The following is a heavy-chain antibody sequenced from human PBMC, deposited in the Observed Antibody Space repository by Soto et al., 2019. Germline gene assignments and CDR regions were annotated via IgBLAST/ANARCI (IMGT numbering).Heavy chain of an antibody. Sequence: QVQLQESGPGLVKPSQTLSLTCTVSGGSISSGGYYWSWIRQHPGKGLEWIGYIYYSGSTYYNPYLKARVTISVDTSKNLFSLKLRSVTAADTAVYYCARGEDGIVVVPAAGPTNWFDPWGQGTLVTVSS. CDR3: ARGEDGIVVVPAAGPTNWFDP. D-gene: IGHD2-2*01. CDR2: IYYSGST. J-gene: IGHJ5*02. CDR1: GGSISSGGYY. V-gene: IGHV4-31*03.